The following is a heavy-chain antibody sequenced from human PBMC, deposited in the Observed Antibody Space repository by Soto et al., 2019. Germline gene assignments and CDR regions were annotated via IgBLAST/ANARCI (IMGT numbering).Heavy chain of an antibody. J-gene: IGHJ3*02. CDR3: AKCMTTVTTFPFDI. V-gene: IGHV3-23*01. Sequence: EVQLLESGGGLVQPGGSLRLSCAASGFTFSSYAMSWVRQAPGKGLEWVSAISGTGVGTYYADSVKGRFTISRDNSXNTLYLQMNSLRAEDTAVYYCAKCMTTVTTFPFDIWGQGTMVTVSS. D-gene: IGHD4-17*01. CDR2: ISGTGVGT. CDR1: GFTFSSYA.